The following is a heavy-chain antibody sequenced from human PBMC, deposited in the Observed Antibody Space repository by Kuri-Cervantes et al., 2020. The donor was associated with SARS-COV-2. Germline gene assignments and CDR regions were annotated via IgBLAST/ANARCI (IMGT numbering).Heavy chain of an antibody. CDR2: VYSSGST. CDR1: GGSISSHY. V-gene: IGHV4-59*11. Sequence: SETLSLTCTVSGGSISSHYWSWIRQPPGKGLEWIGYVYSSGSTNYSPSLKSRVTMSVDASKNQFSLNLNSVTAADTAVYYCTRVGYDNSGYYYSFDFWGQGTLVTVSS. D-gene: IGHD3-22*01. J-gene: IGHJ4*02. CDR3: TRVGYDNSGYYYSFDF.